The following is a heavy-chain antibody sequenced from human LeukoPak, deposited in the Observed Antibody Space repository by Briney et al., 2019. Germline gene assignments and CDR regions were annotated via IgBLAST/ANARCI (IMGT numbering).Heavy chain of an antibody. CDR3: ARTVVGATTDDAFDI. CDR1: GGTFSSYA. D-gene: IGHD1-26*01. V-gene: IGHV1-69*05. CDR2: IITIFGTA. Sequence: ASVKVSCKASGGTFSSYAISWVRQAPGQGLDWMGRIITIFGTANYAQKFQGRVTITTDESTSTAYMELSSLRSEDTAVYYCARTVVGATTDDAFDIWGQGTMVTVSS. J-gene: IGHJ3*02.